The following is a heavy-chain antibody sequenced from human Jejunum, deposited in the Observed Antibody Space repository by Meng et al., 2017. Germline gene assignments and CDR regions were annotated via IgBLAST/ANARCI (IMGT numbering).Heavy chain of an antibody. CDR1: GFLFSDHE. D-gene: IGHD3-10*01. CDR2: ISSSGNTI. Sequence: GEYLKISCVASGFLFSDHEMNWVRQAPGKGLDWVSYISSSGNTIHYADSVKGRFTISRDNARSSLYLQMNSLRVEDTAVYYCARAYYAGSGTYPAFHIWGQGTMVTVSS. J-gene: IGHJ3*02. V-gene: IGHV3-48*03. CDR3: ARAYYAGSGTYPAFHI.